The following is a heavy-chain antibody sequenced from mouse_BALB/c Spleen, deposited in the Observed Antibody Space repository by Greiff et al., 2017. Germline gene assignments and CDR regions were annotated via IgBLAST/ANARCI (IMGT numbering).Heavy chain of an antibody. Sequence: QVQLQQSGPELVKPGASVRISCKASGYTFTSYYIHWVKQRPGQGLEWIGWIYPGNVNTKYNEKFKGKATLTADKSSSTASMQLSSLTSEDSAVYFCARGDYVYYYAMDYWGQGTSVTVSS. V-gene: IGHV1S56*01. CDR2: IYPGNVNT. CDR1: GYTFTSYY. D-gene: IGHD2-4*01. J-gene: IGHJ4*01. CDR3: ARGDYVYYYAMDY.